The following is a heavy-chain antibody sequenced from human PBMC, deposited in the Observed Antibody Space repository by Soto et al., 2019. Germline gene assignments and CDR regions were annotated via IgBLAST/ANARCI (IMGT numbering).Heavy chain of an antibody. J-gene: IGHJ4*02. CDR1: GGSISSYY. D-gene: IGHD4-17*01. V-gene: IGHV4-59*01. Sequence: SETLSLTCTVSGGSISSYYWSWIRQPPGKGLEWIGYIYYSGSTNYNPSLKSRVTISVDTSKNQFSLKLSSVTAADTAVYYCAREGGFYGDFLMRSYFDYWGQGTLVTVSS. CDR2: IYYSGST. CDR3: AREGGFYGDFLMRSYFDY.